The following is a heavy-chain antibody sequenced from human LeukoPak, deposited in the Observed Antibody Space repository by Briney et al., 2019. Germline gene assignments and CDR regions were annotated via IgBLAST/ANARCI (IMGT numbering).Heavy chain of an antibody. J-gene: IGHJ4*02. D-gene: IGHD7-27*01. V-gene: IGHV3-33*01. CDR1: GFNFGDYA. CDR3: ARNLGTTNYYFDH. CDR2: IWYDGSKR. Sequence: GGSLRLSCTTSGFNFGDYAMTWFRQAPGKGLEWLAVIWYDGSKRYYADSVKGRFTISRDDSKNTVFLQMTSLRVDDTAVYYCARNLGTTNYYFDHWGQGTLVTVSS.